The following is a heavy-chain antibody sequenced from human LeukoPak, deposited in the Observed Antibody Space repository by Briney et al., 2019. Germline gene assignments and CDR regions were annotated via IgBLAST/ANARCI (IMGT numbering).Heavy chain of an antibody. CDR2: ISYDGSNK. CDR3: AKDRADSSGHYPPLDY. CDR1: GFTFSSHG. D-gene: IGHD3-22*01. J-gene: IGHJ4*02. V-gene: IGHV3-30*18. Sequence: GGSLRLSCAASGFTFSSHGMNWVRQAPGKGLEWVAVISYDGSNKYYADSVKGRFTISRDNSKNTLYLQMNSLRAEDTAVYYCAKDRADSSGHYPPLDYWGQGTLVTVSS.